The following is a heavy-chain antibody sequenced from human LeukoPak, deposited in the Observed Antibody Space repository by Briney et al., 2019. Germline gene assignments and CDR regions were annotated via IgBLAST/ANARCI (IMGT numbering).Heavy chain of an antibody. J-gene: IGHJ4*02. CDR3: ARDRHYDFWSGFVY. CDR1: GFTFSSYA. V-gene: IGHV3-30-3*01. D-gene: IGHD3-3*01. Sequence: SLRLSCAASGFTFSSYAMHWVRQAPVKGLEWVAVISYDGSNKYYADSVKGRFTISRDNSKNTLYLQMNSLRAEDTAVYYCARDRHYDFWSGFVYWGQGTLVTVSS. CDR2: ISYDGSNK.